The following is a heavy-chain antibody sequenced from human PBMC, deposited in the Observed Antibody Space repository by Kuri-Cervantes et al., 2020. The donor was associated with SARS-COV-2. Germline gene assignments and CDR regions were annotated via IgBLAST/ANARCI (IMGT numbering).Heavy chain of an antibody. Sequence: SVKVSCKASGGTFSSYAISWVRQAPGQGLEWMGGIIPILGIANYAQKFQGRVTITADTSTSTAYMELRSLRSDDTAVYYCARDQTDPWSRTPDAFDIWGQGTMVTVSS. J-gene: IGHJ3*02. CDR1: GGTFSSYA. D-gene: IGHD3-3*01. V-gene: IGHV1-69*10. CDR2: IIPILGIA. CDR3: ARDQTDPWSRTPDAFDI.